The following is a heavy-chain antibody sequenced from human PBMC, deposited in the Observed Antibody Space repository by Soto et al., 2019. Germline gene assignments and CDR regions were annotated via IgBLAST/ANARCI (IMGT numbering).Heavy chain of an antibody. J-gene: IGHJ4*02. CDR3: ARDSGTSDY. V-gene: IGHV3-11*06. D-gene: IGHD1-1*01. CDR1: GFTFSSYG. Sequence: GGSLRLSCAASGFTFSSYGMSWIRQAPGKGLEWVSYISSSSSYTNYADSVKGRFTISRDNAKNSLYLQMNSLRAEDTAVYYCARDSGTSDYWGQGTLVTVSS. CDR2: ISSSSSYT.